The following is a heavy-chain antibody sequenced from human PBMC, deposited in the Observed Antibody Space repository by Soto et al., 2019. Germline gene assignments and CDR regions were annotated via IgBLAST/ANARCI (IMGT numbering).Heavy chain of an antibody. V-gene: IGHV3-13*01. CDR3: ARDEGLFYRMDV. CDR1: GFTFSSYD. Sequence: GGSLRLSCAASGFTFSSYDMHWVRQATGKGLEWVSAIGTAGDTYYPGSVKGRFTISRENAKNSLYLQMNSLRAGDTAVYYCARDEGLFYRMDVWGQGNTVTVSS. J-gene: IGHJ6*02. CDR2: IGTAGDT.